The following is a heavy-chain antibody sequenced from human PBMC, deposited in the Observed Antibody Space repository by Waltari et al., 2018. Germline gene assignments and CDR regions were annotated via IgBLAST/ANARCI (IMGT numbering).Heavy chain of an antibody. V-gene: IGHV3-74*01. CDR3: ARKDVLDI. CDR1: GLNSSGSW. Sequence: EVLLVESGGGSVQPGGSLRPSCSGSGLNSSGSWMHWVRLAPGKGLEWVSRINGDGSITSYADSVKGRFTISRDNAKSTLYLQMNNVRAEDTAVYYCARKDVLDIWGQGTMVTVSS. J-gene: IGHJ3*02. CDR2: INGDGSIT.